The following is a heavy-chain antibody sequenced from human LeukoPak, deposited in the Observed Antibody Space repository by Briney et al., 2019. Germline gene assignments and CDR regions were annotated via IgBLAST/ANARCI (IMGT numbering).Heavy chain of an antibody. D-gene: IGHD2-2*01. CDR1: GFAFNTYV. Sequence: PGGSLRLSCAASGFAFNTYVMSWVRQAPGKGLEWVAAINGGGSNTYYADSVKGRFTISRDNSKNTLYLQMNSLRAEDTAVYYCAKGLKYCSSTSCPVPFDYWGQGTLVTVSS. CDR2: INGGGSNT. J-gene: IGHJ4*02. V-gene: IGHV3-23*01. CDR3: AKGLKYCSSTSCPVPFDY.